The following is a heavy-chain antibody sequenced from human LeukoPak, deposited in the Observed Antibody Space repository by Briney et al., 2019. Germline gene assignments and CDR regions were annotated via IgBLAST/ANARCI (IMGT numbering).Heavy chain of an antibody. Sequence: GASVMVSCKTAGDCSTDSYIIGVVQAPGQGLEWMGWINPNTGGTNFAQKFQGRVTMTRDTSLTTTHMELSSLRSDETAVCFCATMDLPLACEYWGQGTLVTVSS. CDR1: GDCSTDSY. V-gene: IGHV1-2*02. CDR3: ATMDLPLACEY. J-gene: IGHJ4*02. CDR2: INPNTGGT. D-gene: IGHD5-24*01.